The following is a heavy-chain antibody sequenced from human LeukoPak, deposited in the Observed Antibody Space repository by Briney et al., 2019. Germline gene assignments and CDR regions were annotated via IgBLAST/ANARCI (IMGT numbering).Heavy chain of an antibody. D-gene: IGHD3-10*01. Sequence: PGGSLRLSCAASKFTFSDYSMSWVRQAPGKGLEWVSSISSSSSYIYYADSVKGRFTISRDNAKNSLYLQMNSLRAEDTAVYYCAKEGSGSYYIRWGQGTMVTVSS. CDR1: KFTFSDYS. CDR2: ISSSSSYI. CDR3: AKEGSGSYYIR. J-gene: IGHJ3*01. V-gene: IGHV3-21*01.